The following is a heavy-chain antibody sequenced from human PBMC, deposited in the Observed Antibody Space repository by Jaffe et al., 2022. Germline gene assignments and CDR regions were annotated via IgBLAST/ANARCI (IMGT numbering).Heavy chain of an antibody. CDR3: ARAGYYDFWSVLGGVFDL. J-gene: IGHJ2*01. CDR2: ISSSSSYI. D-gene: IGHD3-3*01. V-gene: IGHV3-21*01. CDR1: GFTFSSYS. Sequence: EVQLVESGGGLVKPGGSLRLSCAASGFTFSSYSMNWVRQAPGKGLEWVSSISSSSSYIYYADSVKGRFTISRDNAKNSLYLQMNSLRAEDTAVYYCARAGYYDFWSVLGGVFDLWGRGTLVTVSS.